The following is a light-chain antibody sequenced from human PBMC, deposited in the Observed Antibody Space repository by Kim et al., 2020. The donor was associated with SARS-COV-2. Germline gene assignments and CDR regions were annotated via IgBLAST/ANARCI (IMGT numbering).Light chain of an antibody. CDR1: HTLVNVGGSPF. J-gene: IGKJ1*01. CDR3: MQYVYWPHT. V-gene: IGKV2-30*01. CDR2: DVS. Sequence: PASISCSSSHTLVNVGGSPFLNWFHQRPGQSPRRLIFDVSKRDSGVPDRFSGSGSGTDFTLKISSVEAEDVGIYYCMQYVYWPHTFGQGTKVDIK.